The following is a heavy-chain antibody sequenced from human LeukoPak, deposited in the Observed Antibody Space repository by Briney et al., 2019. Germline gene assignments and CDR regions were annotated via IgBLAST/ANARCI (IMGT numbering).Heavy chain of an antibody. V-gene: IGHV1-24*01. J-gene: IGHJ4*02. Sequence: ASVKVSCKVSGYSLTDLSLHWVRQAPRKGLEWMGGFDPEDGEAIYAQKFQGRVSMTEDTSKDTGYMELSTLTSEDTAVYYCAKSHGDYGLLDYWGQGTLVTVSS. CDR1: GYSLTDLS. CDR2: FDPEDGEA. CDR3: AKSHGDYGLLDY. D-gene: IGHD4-17*01.